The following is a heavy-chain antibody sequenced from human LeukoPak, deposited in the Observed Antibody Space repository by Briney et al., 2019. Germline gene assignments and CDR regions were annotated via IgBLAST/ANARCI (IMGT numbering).Heavy chain of an antibody. CDR2: IWYDGSNK. Sequence: GGSLRLSCAASGFTFSSYGMHWVRQAPGKGLEWVAVIWYDGSNKYYADSVKGRFTISRDNSKNTLYLQVNSLRAEDTAVYYCARGYSGYAFFDHWGQGTLVTVSS. CDR3: ARGYSGYAFFDH. D-gene: IGHD5-12*01. V-gene: IGHV3-33*01. CDR1: GFTFSSYG. J-gene: IGHJ4*02.